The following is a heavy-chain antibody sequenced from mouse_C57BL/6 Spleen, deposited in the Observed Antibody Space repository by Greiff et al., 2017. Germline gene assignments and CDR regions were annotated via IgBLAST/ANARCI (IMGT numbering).Heavy chain of an antibody. J-gene: IGHJ2*01. V-gene: IGHV3-6*01. D-gene: IGHD1-1*01. CDR3: ARGGYGSSPFDY. CDR2: ISYDGSN. CDR1: GYSITSGYY. Sequence: EVQLVESGPGLVKPSQSLSLTCSVTGYSITSGYYWNWIRQFPGNKLEWMGYISYDGSNNYNPSLKNRISITRDTSKNQFFLKLNSVTTEDTATHYCARGGYGSSPFDYWGQGTTLTVSS.